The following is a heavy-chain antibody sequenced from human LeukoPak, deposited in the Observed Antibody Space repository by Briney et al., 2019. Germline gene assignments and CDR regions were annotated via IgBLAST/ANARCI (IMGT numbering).Heavy chain of an antibody. CDR2: IYYSGST. CDR3: ARHRKGGYSPVHFDY. V-gene: IGHV4-39*01. J-gene: IGHJ4*02. CDR1: GGSISSSSYY. D-gene: IGHD2-15*01. Sequence: SETLSLTCTVSGGSISSSSYYWGWIRQPPGKGLEWIGSIYYSGSTYYNPSLKSRVTISVDTSKNQFSLKLSSVTAADTAVYYCARHRKGGYSPVHFDYWGQGTLVTVSS.